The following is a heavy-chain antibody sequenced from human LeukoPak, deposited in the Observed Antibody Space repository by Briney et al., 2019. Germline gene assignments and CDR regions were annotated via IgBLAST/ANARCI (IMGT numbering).Heavy chain of an antibody. J-gene: IGHJ4*02. D-gene: IGHD2-21*01. CDR1: GFSFSDSR. CDR3: VRGDWYFEA. CDR2: INRDGTEK. Sequence: GRTLRLSCAPSGFSFSDSRMTWVRHAPGKGLQWVTYINRDGTEKHFLDSAEGRFIIPRDNANKSLYLQMSSLRPQDRAVYFCVRGDWYFEAWGQGTLVTVSS. V-gene: IGHV3-7*04.